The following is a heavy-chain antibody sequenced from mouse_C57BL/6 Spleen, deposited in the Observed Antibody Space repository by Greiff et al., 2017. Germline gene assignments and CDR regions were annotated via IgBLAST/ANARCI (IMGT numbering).Heavy chain of an antibody. D-gene: IGHD2-14*01. V-gene: IGHV5-16*01. CDR2: INYDGSST. CDR3: AREGGYRGAMDY. Sequence: EVKLMESEGGLVQPGSSMKLSCTASGFTFSDYYMAWVRQVPEKGLEWVANINYDGSSTYYLDSLKSRFIISRDNAKNILYLQMSSLKSEDTATYYCAREGGYRGAMDYWGQGTSVTVSS. CDR1: GFTFSDYY. J-gene: IGHJ4*01.